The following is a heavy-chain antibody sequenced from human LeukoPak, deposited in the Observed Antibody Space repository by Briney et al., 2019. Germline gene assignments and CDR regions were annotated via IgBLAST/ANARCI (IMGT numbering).Heavy chain of an antibody. D-gene: IGHD3/OR15-3a*01. CDR3: ARQTGSGLFILP. CDR1: GGSISSSSYY. V-gene: IGHV4-39*01. J-gene: IGHJ4*02. Sequence: SETLSLTCTVSGGSISSSSYYWGWIRQPPGEGLEWIGSIYYSGNTYYNASLKSQVSISIDTSKNQFSLRLTSVTAADTAVYYCARQTGSGLFILPGGQGTLVTVSS. CDR2: IYYSGNT.